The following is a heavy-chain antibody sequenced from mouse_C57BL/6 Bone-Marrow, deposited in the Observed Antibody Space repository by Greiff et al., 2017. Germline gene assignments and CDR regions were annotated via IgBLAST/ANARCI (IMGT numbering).Heavy chain of an antibody. Sequence: EVKLEESGGGLVKPGGSLTLSCAASGFTFSDYGMHWVRQAPVKGLEWVAYISSGSSTIYYADTVKGRFTMSRDNANNTLYLDMTSLRSEDSAMYYCASAAFYFYAMDYWGQGTSVTVSS. CDR3: ASAAFYFYAMDY. CDR1: GFTFSDYG. CDR2: ISSGSSTI. V-gene: IGHV5-17*01. J-gene: IGHJ4*01.